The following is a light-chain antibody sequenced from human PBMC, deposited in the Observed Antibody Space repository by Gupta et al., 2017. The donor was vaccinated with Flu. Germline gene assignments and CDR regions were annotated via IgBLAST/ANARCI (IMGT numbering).Light chain of an antibody. J-gene: IGKJ4*01. V-gene: IGKV1-NL1*01. CDR3: QQYDSTPFT. CDR2: AAS. CDR1: QNIKNY. Sequence: PSSLSASVGDRVTITCRASQNIKNYVGWYQQKPGKAPKLLIYAASSLQSGVPSRFSGSGSGTDFTLTISSLQPEDVATYYCQQYDSTPFTFGRGTKVDIK.